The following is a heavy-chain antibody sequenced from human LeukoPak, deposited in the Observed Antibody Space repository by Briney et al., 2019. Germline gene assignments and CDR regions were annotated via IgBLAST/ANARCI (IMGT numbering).Heavy chain of an antibody. V-gene: IGHV3-23*01. CDR1: GFTFSSYA. J-gene: IGHJ4*02. CDR3: ARKGSTWAPDY. Sequence: GGSLILSCAASGFTFSSYAMSWVRQAPGEGLEWVSAISGSGGSTYYADSVKGRFAISRDNSENTLYLQINSLRAEDTAVYYCARKGSTWAPDYWGQGTLVTVSS. D-gene: IGHD2-2*01. CDR2: ISGSGGST.